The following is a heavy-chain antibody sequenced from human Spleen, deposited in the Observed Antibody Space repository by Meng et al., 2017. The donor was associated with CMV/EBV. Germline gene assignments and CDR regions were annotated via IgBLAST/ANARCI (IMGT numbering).Heavy chain of an antibody. CDR3: ARGTYYFGSGSSGDY. V-gene: IGHV4-34*01. CDR2: INHSGST. J-gene: IGHJ4*02. Sequence: SGGSFSNCYWAWVRQPPGKGLEWSGEINHSGSTNYNPSLMSRVTISVDTSKNQFSLKLSSVTAADTAVYYCARGTYYFGSGSSGDYWGQGTLVTVSS. CDR1: GGSFSNCY. D-gene: IGHD3-10*01.